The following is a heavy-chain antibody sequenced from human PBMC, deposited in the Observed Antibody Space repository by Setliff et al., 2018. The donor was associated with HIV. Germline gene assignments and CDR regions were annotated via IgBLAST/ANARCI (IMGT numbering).Heavy chain of an antibody. Sequence: GGSLRLSCAASGFTFSSYAMRWVRQAPGKGLEWVSGINNSGDKTQYADAVKGRFTTSRDNSRNTLDLQMSSLRAEDTALYYCARPLLRTNTVYGILGNWFDSWGRGTLVTVSS. J-gene: IGHJ5*01. V-gene: IGHV3-23*01. CDR2: INNSGDKT. D-gene: IGHD2-8*01. CDR3: ARPLLRTNTVYGILGNWFDS. CDR1: GFTFSSYA.